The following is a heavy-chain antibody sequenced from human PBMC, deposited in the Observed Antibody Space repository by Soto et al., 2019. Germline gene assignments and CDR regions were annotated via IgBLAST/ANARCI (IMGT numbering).Heavy chain of an antibody. Sequence: GGSLRLSCAASGFTFSSYAMSWVRQAPGKGLEWVSAISGSGGSTYYADSVKGRFTISRDNSKNTLYLQMNSLRAEDTAVYYCANYRRQKSDSSGYCYVELDYWGQGTLVTVSS. CDR3: ANYRRQKSDSSGYCYVELDY. D-gene: IGHD3-22*01. J-gene: IGHJ4*02. V-gene: IGHV3-23*01. CDR2: ISGSGGST. CDR1: GFTFSSYA.